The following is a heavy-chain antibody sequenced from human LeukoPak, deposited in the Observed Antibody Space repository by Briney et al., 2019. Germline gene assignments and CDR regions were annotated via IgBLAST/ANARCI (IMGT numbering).Heavy chain of an antibody. CDR3: ARDLYGSGSLS. CDR2: IHYSGST. V-gene: IGHV4-59*01. D-gene: IGHD3-10*01. CDR1: GGSISSYY. Sequence: NSSETLSLTCTVSGGSISSYYWSWIRQPPGKGLEWIGYIHYSGSTNYNPSLKSRVTISVDTSKNQFSLKLSSVTAADTAVYYCARDLYGSGSLSWGQGTLVTVSS. J-gene: IGHJ4*02.